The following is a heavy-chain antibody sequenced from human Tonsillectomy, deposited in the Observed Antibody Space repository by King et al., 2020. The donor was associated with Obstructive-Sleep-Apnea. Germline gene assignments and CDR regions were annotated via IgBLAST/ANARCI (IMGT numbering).Heavy chain of an antibody. CDR1: GYTFTSYG. D-gene: IGHD6-13*01. V-gene: IGHV1-18*01. CDR3: ARDHSVGIIAAGTPIGY. CDR2: LSAYNDNT. J-gene: IGHJ4*02. Sequence: VQLVESGAEVKKPGASVKVSCKASGYTFTSYGISWVRQAPGQGLEWMGWLSAYNDNTNYAQKLQGRVTMTTDTSTSTVYMELRSLRSDDTAVYYCARDHSVGIIAAGTPIGYWGQGTPVTVSS.